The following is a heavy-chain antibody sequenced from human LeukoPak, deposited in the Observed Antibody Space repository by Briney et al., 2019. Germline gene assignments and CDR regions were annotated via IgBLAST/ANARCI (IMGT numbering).Heavy chain of an antibody. D-gene: IGHD2-8*01. J-gene: IGHJ6*02. V-gene: IGHV3-33*01. CDR2: IWFDKIQ. CDR1: GFVLNDYG. Sequence: GGSLRLSCAASGFVLNDYGMHWVRQAPGKGLEWVADIWFDKIQHFADSVKGRFAISRDNSKNTVYLQINSLRAEDTAVYYCARDRHCVNGVCHSPPGMDVWGQGTTVTVSS. CDR3: ARDRHCVNGVCHSPPGMDV.